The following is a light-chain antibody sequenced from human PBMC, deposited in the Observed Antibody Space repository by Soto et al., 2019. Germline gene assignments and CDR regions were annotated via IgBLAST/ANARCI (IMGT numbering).Light chain of an antibody. CDR1: QSLVYSDGIAY. CDR2: RAS. J-gene: IGKJ1*01. V-gene: IGKV2-30*01. CDR3: MQALQTWT. Sequence: DVVMTQSPLSLPVTLGQPASISCRSSQSLVYSDGIAYLNWFHQRPGQSPRRLIYRASNRDSGVPDRFSGSESGTDFTLKISRVEAEDVGVYYCMQALQTWTFGQGTKVEIK.